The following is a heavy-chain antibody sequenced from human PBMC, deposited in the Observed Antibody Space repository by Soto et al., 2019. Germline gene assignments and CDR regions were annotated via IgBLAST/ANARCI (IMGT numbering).Heavy chain of an antibody. J-gene: IGHJ5*02. CDR2: LKSKRAGGPS. CDR3: TTDGGVTEYPLFWA. V-gene: IGHV3-15*01. CDR1: GLSLXXXX. D-gene: IGHD2-21*02. Sequence: EVQVVESXXXXXKPGGSLRLSCTAAGLSLXXXXMGWVRQAPGKGXXXXDRLKSKRAGGPSDYAVAVKGRFSVSSDESKNTLYLQMNTLRTDDTAVYYCTTDGGVTEYPLFWAWGQGTLVTVSS.